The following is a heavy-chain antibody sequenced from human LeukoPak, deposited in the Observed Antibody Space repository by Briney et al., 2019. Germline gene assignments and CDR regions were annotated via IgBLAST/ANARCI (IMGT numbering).Heavy chain of an antibody. V-gene: IGHV1-18*01. CDR3: ARVLGTPPAREWLLGYYYMDV. D-gene: IGHD3-3*01. Sequence: ASVKVSCKASGYTFTSYGISWVRQAPGQGLEWMGWISAYNGNTNYAQKLQGRVTMTTDTSTSTAYMELRSLRSDDTAVYCCARVLGTPPAREWLLGYYYMDVWGKGTTVTVSS. CDR1: GYTFTSYG. J-gene: IGHJ6*03. CDR2: ISAYNGNT.